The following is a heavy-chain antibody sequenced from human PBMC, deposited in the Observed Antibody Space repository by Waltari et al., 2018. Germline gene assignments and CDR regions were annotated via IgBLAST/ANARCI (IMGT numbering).Heavy chain of an antibody. Sequence: QVQLQESGPVLMKPSETLSRPCSVSVGPISSSTYYSGWIRQPPGMGLELIASLYYSGSTNYNPSLESRATISVDTSKDQFSLKLSSVTATDTAVYYCVRQGSGLWWYMDVWGKGTMVTVSS. CDR3: VRQGSGLWWYMDV. CDR1: VGPISSSTYY. D-gene: IGHD2-15*01. J-gene: IGHJ6*03. V-gene: IGHV4-39*01. CDR2: LYYSGST.